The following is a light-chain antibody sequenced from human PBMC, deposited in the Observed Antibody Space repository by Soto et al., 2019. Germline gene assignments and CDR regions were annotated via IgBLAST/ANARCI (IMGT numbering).Light chain of an antibody. CDR1: QSVSSSY. Sequence: EIVLTQSPGTLSLSPGERATLSCRASQSVSSSYLAWYPQKPGQAPRLLIYGASSRATGIPDRFSGSGSGTDFTLTSSRQAPEDFAVYYCQKYGSSPPTFGQGTKVEIK. CDR3: QKYGSSPPT. J-gene: IGKJ1*01. CDR2: GAS. V-gene: IGKV3-20*01.